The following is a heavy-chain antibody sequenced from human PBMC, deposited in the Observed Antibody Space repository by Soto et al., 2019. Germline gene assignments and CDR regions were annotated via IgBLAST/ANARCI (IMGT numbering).Heavy chain of an antibody. V-gene: IGHV1-2*02. CDR2: INPNSGGT. CDR3: AREPATAKPEGVDF. CDR1: GYTFSDYY. Sequence: QVQLVQSGAEVRKPGASVKVSCKASGYTFSDYYIHWVRQAPGQGLEWMGWINPNSGGTKYAPKFSGGVNKTRDTSINTAYRELGRLRSGDTGVYYCAREPATAKPEGVDFWGQGTLVTVSS. D-gene: IGHD2-21*02. J-gene: IGHJ4*02.